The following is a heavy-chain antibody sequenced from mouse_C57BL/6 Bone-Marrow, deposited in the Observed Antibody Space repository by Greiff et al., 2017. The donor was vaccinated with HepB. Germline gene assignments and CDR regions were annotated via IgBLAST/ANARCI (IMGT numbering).Heavy chain of an antibody. CDR1: GYAFSSYW. J-gene: IGHJ3*01. D-gene: IGHD2-2*01. Sequence: VQLQQSGAELVKPGASVKISCKASGYAFSSYWMNWVKQRPGKGLEWIGQIYPGDGDTNYNGKFKGKATLTADKSSSTAYMQLSSLTSEDSAVYFCARGIWLRRDWFAYWGQGTLVTVSA. V-gene: IGHV1-80*01. CDR3: ARGIWLRRDWFAY. CDR2: IYPGDGDT.